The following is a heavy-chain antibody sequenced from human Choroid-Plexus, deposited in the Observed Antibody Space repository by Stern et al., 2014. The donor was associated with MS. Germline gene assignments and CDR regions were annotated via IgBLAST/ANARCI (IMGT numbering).Heavy chain of an antibody. J-gene: IGHJ4*02. CDR1: GFTFSNFG. D-gene: IGHD2-15*01. CDR3: AKDRQWSTYFFDY. V-gene: IGHV3-30*18. Sequence: VQLVESGGGVAQPGRPLILSCAASGFTFSNFGLHWVRQAPGKGLEWVALISYDGSDKYYADSVKGRFTIFRDNSKNTLYMDMNSLRAEDTAVYYCAKDRQWSTYFFDYWGQGSLGTVSS. CDR2: ISYDGSDK.